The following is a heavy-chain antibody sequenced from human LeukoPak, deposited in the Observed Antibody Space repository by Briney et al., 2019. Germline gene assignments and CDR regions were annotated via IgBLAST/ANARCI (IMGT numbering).Heavy chain of an antibody. Sequence: PGGSLRLSCAASGFTFSNAWMSWVRQAPGKGLVWVGRIKSKTDGGTTDYAAPVKGRFTISRDDSKNTLYLQMNSLKTEDTAVYYCTTSYYDSSGYYYSVDYWGQGTLVTVSS. CDR1: GFTFSNAW. V-gene: IGHV3-15*01. CDR3: TTSYYDSSGYYYSVDY. J-gene: IGHJ4*02. D-gene: IGHD3-22*01. CDR2: IKSKTDGGTT.